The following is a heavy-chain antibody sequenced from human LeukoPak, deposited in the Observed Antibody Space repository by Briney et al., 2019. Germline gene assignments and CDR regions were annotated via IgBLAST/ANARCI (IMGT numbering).Heavy chain of an antibody. CDR1: GFTFSNYW. CDR3: ARDHQNGYYFY. J-gene: IGHJ4*02. V-gene: IGHV3-7*01. D-gene: IGHD3-22*01. CDR2: IKEDGSQK. Sequence: GGSLRLSCAASGFTFSNYWMTWVRQAPGKGLEWVANIKEDGSQKYYVGSVKGRFTVSRDNAKNSLYLQMNSPRAEDTAVYFCARDHQNGYYFYWGQGTVVTVSS.